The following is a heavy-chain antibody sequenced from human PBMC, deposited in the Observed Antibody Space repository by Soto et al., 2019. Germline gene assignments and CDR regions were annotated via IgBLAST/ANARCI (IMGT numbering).Heavy chain of an antibody. CDR3: ARATATGGGAFDI. J-gene: IGHJ3*02. V-gene: IGHV3-23*01. CDR2: ILAGGST. CDR1: GFICSSYD. Sequence: GGSLRLSCAASGFICSSYDMSWVRQAPGKVLEWVSTILAGGSTFYSDSVKGLFTISRDGSTNTVFLQMNSLTAGDTAVYYCARATATGGGAFDICGQGTMVTVSS. D-gene: IGHD2-8*02.